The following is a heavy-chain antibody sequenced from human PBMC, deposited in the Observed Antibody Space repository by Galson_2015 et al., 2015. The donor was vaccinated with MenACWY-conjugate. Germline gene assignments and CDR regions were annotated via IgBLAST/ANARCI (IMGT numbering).Heavy chain of an antibody. CDR1: GFTFSDYY. CDR2: ISGAGHTM. D-gene: IGHD2-15*01. Sequence: SLRLSCAASGFTFSDYYMSWLRQTPGKGLEWLSYISGAGHTMYYADSVKGRFTISRDNAKKSLYLQMNNLRADDTAIYYCAREVSLVAVGVTPGWFDTWGQGILVTVSS. J-gene: IGHJ5*02. CDR3: AREVSLVAVGVTPGWFDT. V-gene: IGHV3-11*01.